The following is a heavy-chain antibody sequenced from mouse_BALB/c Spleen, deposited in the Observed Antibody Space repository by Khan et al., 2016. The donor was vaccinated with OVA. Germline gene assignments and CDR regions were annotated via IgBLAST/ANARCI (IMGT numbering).Heavy chain of an antibody. Sequence: EVELVESGGGLVQPGDSLRLSCATSGFTFTDYYMSWVRQPPGKALEWLGFIRNKANYYTTEYITSVKGRFTISRDNSQSILYLQMNTLRAEDSATYFCARDGGHYDGNDAMDYWGQGTSVTVSS. V-gene: IGHV7-3*02. CDR3: ARDGGHYDGNDAMDY. J-gene: IGHJ4*01. CDR1: GFTFTDYY. D-gene: IGHD1-2*01. CDR2: IRNKANYYTT.